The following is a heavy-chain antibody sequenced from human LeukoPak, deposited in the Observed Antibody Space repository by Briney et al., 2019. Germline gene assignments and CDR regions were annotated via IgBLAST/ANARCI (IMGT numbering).Heavy chain of an antibody. D-gene: IGHD6-19*01. CDR3: AREGRIAVAKDY. Sequence: AASVKVSCKASGYTFTSYAISWVRQAPGQRLEWMGWINAGNGNTKYSQKFQGRVTITRDTSASTAYMELSSLRSEDTAVYYCAREGRIAVAKDYWGQGTLVTVSS. CDR2: INAGNGNT. J-gene: IGHJ4*02. CDR1: GYTFTSYA. V-gene: IGHV1-3*01.